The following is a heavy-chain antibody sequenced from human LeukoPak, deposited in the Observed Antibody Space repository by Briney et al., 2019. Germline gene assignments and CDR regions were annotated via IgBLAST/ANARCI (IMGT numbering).Heavy chain of an antibody. V-gene: IGHV1-46*01. D-gene: IGHD1-7*01. J-gene: IGHJ6*03. CDR3: ASQPQLELPFADYYYYYMDV. CDR2: INPSGGST. CDR1: GYTFTSYY. Sequence: ASVKVSCKASGYTFTSYYMHWVRQAPGQGLEWMGIINPSGGSTSYAQKFQGRVTMTRDMSTSTVYMELSSLRSEDTAVYYCASQPQLELPFADYYYYYMDVWGKGTRSPSP.